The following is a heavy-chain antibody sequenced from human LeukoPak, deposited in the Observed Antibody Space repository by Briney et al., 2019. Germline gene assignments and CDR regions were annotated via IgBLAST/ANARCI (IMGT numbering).Heavy chain of an antibody. V-gene: IGHV1-2*02. CDR2: INSKRSGT. D-gene: IGHD6-6*01. CDR1: RHTFTDYY. J-gene: IGHJ5*02. Sequence: ASVKVSCKPSRHTFTDYYIHWVRQAPGQGLEWMGWINSKRSGTKYAQKFQGRVTMTRDTSISTVYMEMSGLKFDNTAMYSCAGLSNVAARPGWFDPWGQGTLVTVSS. CDR3: AGLSNVAARPGWFDP.